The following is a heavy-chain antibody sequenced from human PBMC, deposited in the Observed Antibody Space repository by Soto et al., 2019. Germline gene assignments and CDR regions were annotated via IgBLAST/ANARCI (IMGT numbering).Heavy chain of an antibody. D-gene: IGHD1-7*01. Sequence: SETLSLTCAVSGGSFTSNSWWTWVRQPPGQGLEWIGEIYRTGSTNYNPSLKSRVTISLDKSENQFSLKVTSMTAADTAVYYCASRDPGTTVDYWGQGTLVTVSS. CDR2: IYRTGST. V-gene: IGHV4-4*02. J-gene: IGHJ4*02. CDR3: ASRDPGTTVDY. CDR1: GGSFTSNSW.